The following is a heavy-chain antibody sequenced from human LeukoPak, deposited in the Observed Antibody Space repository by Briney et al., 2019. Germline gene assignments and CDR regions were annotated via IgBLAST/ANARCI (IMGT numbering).Heavy chain of an antibody. D-gene: IGHD3-22*01. V-gene: IGHV3-49*04. Sequence: PGGSLRLSCTASGFTFGDYDMSWARQAPGKGLEWVGLIRTKAYGGTTEYAASVKGRLTVSRDDSKSIAYLQMNSLKTEDTAVYYCTTALPYDSSGYYSPEAFDIWGQGTMVTVSS. J-gene: IGHJ3*02. CDR1: GFTFGDYD. CDR3: TTALPYDSSGYYSPEAFDI. CDR2: IRTKAYGGTT.